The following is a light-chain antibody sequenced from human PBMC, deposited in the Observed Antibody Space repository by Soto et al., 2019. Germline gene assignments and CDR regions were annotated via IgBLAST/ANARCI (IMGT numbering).Light chain of an antibody. J-gene: IGKJ4*01. CDR3: PQYGNVTLT. CDR1: QSICDW. CDR2: DAS. Sequence: DIPRTQSPSSLSASVGDRVTITGRPSQSICDWLAWYQQKQGRPPKIXIYDASNLETGVPSRFSGSGAGTDFTCTITSLQHEDVATYVCPQYGNVTLTFGGGTKVDI. V-gene: IGKV1-33*01.